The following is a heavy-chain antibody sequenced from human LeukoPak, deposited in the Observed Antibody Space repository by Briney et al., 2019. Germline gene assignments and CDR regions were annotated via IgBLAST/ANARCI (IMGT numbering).Heavy chain of an antibody. V-gene: IGHV3-23*01. J-gene: IGHJ6*02. D-gene: IGHD5-18*01. Sequence: GGSLRLSCAASGFTFSTYAMSWVRQAPGKGLEWVSAISGSGSTTYYADSVKGRFTISRDNSKNTLYLQMNSLRAEDTAVYYCAKDFGYGDCYYYTMDVWGQGTTVTVSS. CDR2: ISGSGSTT. CDR1: GFTFSTYA. CDR3: AKDFGYGDCYYYTMDV.